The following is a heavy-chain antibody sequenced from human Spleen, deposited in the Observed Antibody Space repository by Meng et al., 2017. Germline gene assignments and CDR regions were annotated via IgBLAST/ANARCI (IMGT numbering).Heavy chain of an antibody. D-gene: IGHD3-16*02. CDR1: GSPFTAYY. CDR2: INPNSGDT. CDR3: ARDASCDH. J-gene: IGHJ4*02. Sequence: VRVVQAGAEGKRPGASVKVSCKASGSPFTAYYIHWVRQAPGQGLEWMGRINPNSGDTNYAQKFQGRVTMTRDTSISTAYMELSRLISDDTAVYYCARDASCDHWGQGTLVTVSS. V-gene: IGHV1-2*06.